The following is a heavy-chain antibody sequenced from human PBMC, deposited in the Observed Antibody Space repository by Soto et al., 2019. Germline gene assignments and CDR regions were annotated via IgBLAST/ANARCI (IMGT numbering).Heavy chain of an antibody. CDR2: IYYSGST. J-gene: IGHJ3*02. CDR1: GGSISSGGYY. V-gene: IGHV4-31*03. Sequence: QVQVQESGPGLVKTSQTLSLTCTVSGGSISSGGYYWSWISQHPGKGLEWIGYIYYSGSTYYNPSLKSRVTISVDTSKNQFSLKLSSVTAADTAVYYCARAGWTRDAFDIWGQGTMVTVSS. CDR3: ARAGWTRDAFDI. D-gene: IGHD2-15*01.